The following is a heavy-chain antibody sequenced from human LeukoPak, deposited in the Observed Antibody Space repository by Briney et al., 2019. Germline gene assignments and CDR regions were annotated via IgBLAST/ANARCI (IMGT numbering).Heavy chain of an antibody. D-gene: IGHD6-19*01. CDR1: GGSISSYY. V-gene: IGHV4-59*12. J-gene: IGHJ4*02. CDR3: ARAGSKYSSGRYQGY. CDR2: IYYSGST. Sequence: LETLSLTCTVSGGSISSYYWSWIRQPPGKGLEWIGYIYYSGSTNYNPSLKSRVTISVDTSKNQFSLKLSSVTAADMAVYYCARAGSKYSSGRYQGYWGQGTLVTVSS.